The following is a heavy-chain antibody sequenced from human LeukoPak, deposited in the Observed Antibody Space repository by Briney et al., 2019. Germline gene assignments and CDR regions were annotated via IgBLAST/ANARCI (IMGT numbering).Heavy chain of an antibody. CDR2: IYYSGST. Sequence: PSETLSLTCAVSGYSISSSNWWGWIPQPPGKGRKWIGNIYYSGSTYYNPTLKSRDTMSVDTSKNQFFMKLSSVTAVDTAVYHCARGGGTTGTTAWWGFDPWGQGTLVTVSS. CDR1: GYSISSSNW. J-gene: IGHJ5*02. CDR3: ARGGGTTGTTAWWGFDP. V-gene: IGHV4-28*01. D-gene: IGHD1-1*01.